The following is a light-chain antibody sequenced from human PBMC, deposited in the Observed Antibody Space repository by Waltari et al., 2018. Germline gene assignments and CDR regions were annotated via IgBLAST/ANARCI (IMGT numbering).Light chain of an antibody. CDR2: LNSDGSH. V-gene: IGLV4-69*02. J-gene: IGLJ2*01. CDR3: QTWNTGIQV. CDR1: NGHSSFA. Sequence: QPVLTQSPSASASLGASVKLTCTLSNGHSSFAIAWHQQHQGKAPRHLMRLNSDGSHSKGDGIPDRFSGSSSGAERYLTISNLQSEDEADYYCQTWNTGIQVFGGGTRLTVL.